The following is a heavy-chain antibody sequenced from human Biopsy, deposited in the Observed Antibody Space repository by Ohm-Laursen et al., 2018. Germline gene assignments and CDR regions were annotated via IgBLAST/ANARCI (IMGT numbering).Heavy chain of an antibody. D-gene: IGHD4-17*01. CDR1: GFTFSSYT. Sequence: SLRLSCAASGFTFSSYTMTWFRQAPGKGLEWVSTISGNSDIIYDTDSVKGRFTISRDNPKNTLYLQMNSLRADDTAVYYCDLAAAQTVTHFDYWGQGTLVTVSS. J-gene: IGHJ4*02. V-gene: IGHV3-23*01. CDR2: ISGNSDII. CDR3: DLAAAQTVTHFDY.